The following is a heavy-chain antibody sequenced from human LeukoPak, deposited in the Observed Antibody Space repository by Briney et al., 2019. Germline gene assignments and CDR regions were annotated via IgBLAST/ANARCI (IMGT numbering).Heavy chain of an antibody. Sequence: GGSLRLSCEASGFTFSAYAMTWVRQAPGKGLEWVSSISVSGAVTYYAGSVKGRFTFSRDNSKNTLYLQMNSLRAEDTAVYYCARDYGDYVNWGQGTLVTVSS. CDR2: ISVSGAVT. CDR1: GFTFSAYA. V-gene: IGHV3-23*01. J-gene: IGHJ4*02. D-gene: IGHD4-17*01. CDR3: ARDYGDYVN.